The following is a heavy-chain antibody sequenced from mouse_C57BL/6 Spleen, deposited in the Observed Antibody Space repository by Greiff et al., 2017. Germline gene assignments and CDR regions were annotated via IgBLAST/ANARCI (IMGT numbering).Heavy chain of an antibody. CDR2: IYPGSGST. J-gene: IGHJ3*01. V-gene: IGHV1-55*01. CDR3: AREGYDYDVRFAY. D-gene: IGHD2-4*01. Sequence: QVQLQQPGAELVKPGASVKMSCKASGYTFTSYWITWVKQRPGQGLEWIGDIYPGSGSTNYNEKFKSKATLTVDTSSSTAYMQLSSLTSEDSAVYYWAREGYDYDVRFAYWGQGTLVTVSA. CDR1: GYTFTSYW.